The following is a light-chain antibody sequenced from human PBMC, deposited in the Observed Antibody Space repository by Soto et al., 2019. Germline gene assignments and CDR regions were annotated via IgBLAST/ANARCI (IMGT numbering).Light chain of an antibody. V-gene: IGKV3-20*01. CDR3: QQYGASPFT. CDR1: QSVRSGY. J-gene: IGKJ3*01. CDR2: EIS. Sequence: EIVLTQSPGTLSLSLGDRATLSWRASQSVRSGYLAWYQQKPGQAPRLLIYEISRRVTGIPDRFGGSGSGTDFTLTISRLEPEDFAEYYCQQYGASPFTFGPGTKVDIK.